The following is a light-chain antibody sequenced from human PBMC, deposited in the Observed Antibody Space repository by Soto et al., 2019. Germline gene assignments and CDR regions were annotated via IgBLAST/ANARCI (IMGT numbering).Light chain of an antibody. Sequence: DIQMTQSPSTLSASLGDRVTITCRASQSISSWFAWYQQKPGKAPKLLIYDASRLAGGVPSRLSGSESGTGFTLTVTSPHPEDFATYFCQQYDKYSTFGHGTKVDIK. J-gene: IGKJ1*01. CDR3: QQYDKYST. CDR2: DAS. V-gene: IGKV1-5*01. CDR1: QSISSW.